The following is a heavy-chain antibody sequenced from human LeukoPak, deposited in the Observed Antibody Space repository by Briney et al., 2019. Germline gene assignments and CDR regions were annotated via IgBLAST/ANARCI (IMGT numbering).Heavy chain of an antibody. CDR1: GYTFTSYA. V-gene: IGHV1-18*01. Sequence: GASVNVSCKASGYTFTSYAISWVRQAPGQGLERMGWISADNGNTDYAQKLKGRVTINKDRAKSKEYMEVRRRRSDDTAVYYCARDRGSGWYAYYFDYWGQGTLVTVSS. J-gene: IGHJ4*02. CDR3: ARDRGSGWYAYYFDY. D-gene: IGHD6-19*01. CDR2: ISADNGNT.